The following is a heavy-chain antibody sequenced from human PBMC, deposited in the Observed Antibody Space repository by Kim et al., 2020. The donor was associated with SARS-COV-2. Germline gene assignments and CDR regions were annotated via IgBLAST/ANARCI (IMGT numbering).Heavy chain of an antibody. V-gene: IGHV3-9*01. J-gene: IGHJ4*02. CDR2: ISWNSGSI. D-gene: IGHD2-2*01. Sequence: GGSLRLSCAASGFTFDDYAMHWVRQAPGKGLEWVSGISWNSGSIGYADSVKGRFTISRDNAKNSLYLQMNSLRAEDTALYYCAKAGCSSTSCYDDYWGQG. CDR1: GFTFDDYA. CDR3: AKAGCSSTSCYDDY.